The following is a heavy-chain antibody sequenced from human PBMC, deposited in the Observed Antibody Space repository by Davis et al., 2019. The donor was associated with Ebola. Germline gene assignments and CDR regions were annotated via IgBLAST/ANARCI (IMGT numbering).Heavy chain of an antibody. J-gene: IGHJ4*02. Sequence: SETLSLTCAVSGGSISSNNWWTWVRQPPGKGLEWIGEIYHSGSTDYNPSLKSRVTISVDTSKNQFSLKLSSVTAADTAVYYCARKRGYSGYDRFDYWGQGTLVTVSS. CDR2: IYHSGST. CDR3: ARKRGYSGYDRFDY. D-gene: IGHD5-12*01. CDR1: GGSISSNNW. V-gene: IGHV4-4*02.